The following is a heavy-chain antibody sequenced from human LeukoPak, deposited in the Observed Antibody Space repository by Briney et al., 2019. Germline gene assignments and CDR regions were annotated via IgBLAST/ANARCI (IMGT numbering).Heavy chain of an antibody. CDR3: ARLGDFWSGHPQYFQH. CDR1: GGSISSSSYY. J-gene: IGHJ1*01. CDR2: IYYSGST. Sequence: TALETLSLTCTVSGGSISSSSYYWGWIRQRPGKGLKWIGSIYYSGSTFYNPSLKSRVTISVDTSKNQFSLKLSSVTAADTAVYYCARLGDFWSGHPQYFQHWGQGTLVTVSS. D-gene: IGHD3-3*01. V-gene: IGHV4-39*01.